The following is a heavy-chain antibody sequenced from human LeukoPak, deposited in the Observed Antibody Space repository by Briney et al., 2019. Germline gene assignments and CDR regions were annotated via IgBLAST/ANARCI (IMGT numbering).Heavy chain of an antibody. CDR1: GFTFSSYA. CDR2: ISSNGGST. Sequence: GGSLRLSCAASGFTFSSYAMHWVRQAPGKGLEYVSAISSNGGSTYYANSVKGRFTISRDNSKNTLYLQMGSLRAEDMAVYYCARGYDFYYDFRSGYSKPYYYYMDVWGKGTTVTVSS. J-gene: IGHJ6*03. V-gene: IGHV3-64*01. CDR3: ARGYDFYYDFRSGYSKPYYYYMDV. D-gene: IGHD3-3*01.